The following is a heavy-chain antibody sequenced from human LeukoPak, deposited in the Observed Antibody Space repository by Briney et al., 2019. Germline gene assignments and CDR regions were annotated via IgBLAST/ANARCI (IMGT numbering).Heavy chain of an antibody. D-gene: IGHD5-24*01. Sequence: SETLSLTCTVSGDSISSSSYYWGWIRQPPGKGLEWIGNIYYSGSTYYNPSLKSRVTVSIDTSKNQFSLKLSSVTAADTAVYYCARLHGDDSTFDFWGQGTLVTVSS. CDR1: GDSISSSSYY. CDR3: ARLHGDDSTFDF. CDR2: IYYSGST. J-gene: IGHJ4*02. V-gene: IGHV4-39*01.